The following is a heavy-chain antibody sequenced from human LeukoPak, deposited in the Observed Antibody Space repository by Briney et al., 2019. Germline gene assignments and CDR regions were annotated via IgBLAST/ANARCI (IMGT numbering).Heavy chain of an antibody. CDR1: RYSFSSYW. CDR2: IYPSDSHT. V-gene: IGHV5-51*01. D-gene: IGHD2-2*01. Sequence: GESLKISCQGSRYSFSSYWIAWVRQMPGKGLEWMGVIYPSDSHTTYSPSFQGQVTISADKSINTAYLQWNSLQASDTAIYYCARVVGAAPFDYWGQGTLVTVSS. J-gene: IGHJ4*02. CDR3: ARVVGAAPFDY.